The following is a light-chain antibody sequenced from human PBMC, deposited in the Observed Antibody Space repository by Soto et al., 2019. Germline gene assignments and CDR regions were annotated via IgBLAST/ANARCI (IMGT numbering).Light chain of an antibody. J-gene: IGLJ2*01. Sequence: SALTQPPSASGSPGQSVTISCTGTSSDVGGYNYVSWYQPHPGKAPKLMISAVTQRPSGVPDRFSGSKSGNTASLTVSGLLPEDEDHDYCSSKPGSNAVIFGGGTKVTV. CDR3: SSKPGSNAVI. CDR2: AVT. V-gene: IGLV2-8*01. CDR1: SSDVGGYNY.